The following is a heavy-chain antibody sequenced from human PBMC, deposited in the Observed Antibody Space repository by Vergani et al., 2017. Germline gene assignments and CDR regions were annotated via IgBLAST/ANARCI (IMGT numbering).Heavy chain of an antibody. Sequence: QVQLQESGPGLVKPSETLSLTCTVSGGSISSYYWSWIRQPPGKGLEWIGYIYYSGSTNYNPSLKSRVTISVDTSKNQFSLKLSSVTAADTAVYYCARVGGSSTSPMGFDPWGQGTLVTVSS. V-gene: IGHV4-59*01. J-gene: IGHJ5*02. CDR3: ARVGGSSTSPMGFDP. CDR1: GGSISSYY. D-gene: IGHD2-2*01. CDR2: IYYSGST.